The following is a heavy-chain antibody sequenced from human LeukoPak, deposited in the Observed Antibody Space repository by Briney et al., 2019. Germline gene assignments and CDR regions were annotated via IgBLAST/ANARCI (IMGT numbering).Heavy chain of an antibody. CDR3: ARSPSSSWPFDY. V-gene: IGHV4-34*01. J-gene: IGHJ4*02. Sequence: SETLSLTCAVYGGSFSDYYWSWIRQPPERGLEWIGEINHNGSTNYNPSLKSRVTISVDTSRNQFSLKLSSVTAADTAVYYCARSPSSSWPFDYWGQGTLVTVSS. CDR1: GGSFSDYY. CDR2: INHNGST. D-gene: IGHD6-13*01.